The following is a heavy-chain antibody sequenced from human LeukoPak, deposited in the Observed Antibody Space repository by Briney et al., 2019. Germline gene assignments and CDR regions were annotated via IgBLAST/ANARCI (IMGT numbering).Heavy chain of an antibody. D-gene: IGHD3-3*01. CDR2: ISYDGSNK. CDR3: ARDGGSGSYYDFWSGYYYDY. CDR1: GFTFSSYW. J-gene: IGHJ4*02. V-gene: IGHV3-30*03. Sequence: GGSLRLSCAASGFTFSSYWMSWVRQAPGKGLEWVAVISYDGSNKYYADSVKGRFTISRDNSKNTLYLQMNSLRAEDTAVYYCARDGGSGSYYDFWSGYYYDYWGQGTLVTVSS.